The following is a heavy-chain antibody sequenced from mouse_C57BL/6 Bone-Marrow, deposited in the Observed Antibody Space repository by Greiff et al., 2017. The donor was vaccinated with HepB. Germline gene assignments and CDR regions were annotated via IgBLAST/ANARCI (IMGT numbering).Heavy chain of an antibody. CDR3: ADHDGYLYYYAMDY. Sequence: VQLQQPGAELVMPGASVKLSCKASGYTFTSYWMHWVKQRPGQGLEWIGEIDPSDSYTNYNQKFKGKSTLTVDKSSSTAYMQLSSLTSEDSAVYYCADHDGYLYYYAMDYWGQGTSVTVSS. CDR2: IDPSDSYT. V-gene: IGHV1-69*01. J-gene: IGHJ4*01. D-gene: IGHD2-3*01. CDR1: GYTFTSYW.